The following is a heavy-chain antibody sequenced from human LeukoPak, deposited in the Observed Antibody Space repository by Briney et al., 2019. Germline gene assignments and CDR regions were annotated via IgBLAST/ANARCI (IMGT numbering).Heavy chain of an antibody. CDR1: GFTFSSDW. D-gene: IGHD1-14*01. CDR2: INPGGSSI. V-gene: IGHV3-74*01. CDR3: ARSNQADDY. Sequence: PGGSLRLSCAASGFTFSSDWMHWGRQVPGKGLVWVARINPGGSSITYADSVKGRFTISRDNAKNTLYLQMDSLRAEDTGVYYCARSNQADDYWGQGTLVTVSS. J-gene: IGHJ4*02.